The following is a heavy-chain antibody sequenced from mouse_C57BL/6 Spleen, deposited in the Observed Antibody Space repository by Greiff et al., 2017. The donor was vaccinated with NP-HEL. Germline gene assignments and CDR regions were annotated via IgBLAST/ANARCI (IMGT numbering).Heavy chain of an antibody. CDR3: ARGDYDYDGYYFDY. CDR2: IHPNSGST. Sequence: QVQLQQPGAELVKPGASVKLSCKASGYTFTSYWMHWVKQRPGQGLEWIGMIHPNSGSTNYNEKFKSKATLTVDKSSSTAYIQLSSLTSEDSAVYYCARGDYDYDGYYFDYWGQGTTLTVSS. D-gene: IGHD2-4*01. CDR1: GYTFTSYW. V-gene: IGHV1-64*01. J-gene: IGHJ2*01.